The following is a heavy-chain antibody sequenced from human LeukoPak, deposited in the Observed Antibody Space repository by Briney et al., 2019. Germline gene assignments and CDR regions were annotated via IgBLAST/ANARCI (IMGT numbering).Heavy chain of an antibody. J-gene: IGHJ3*02. Sequence: GASVKVSCKASGYTFTNYYMHWVRQAPGQGLEWMGIINPSGGSSSYAQKFQGRVTMTRDVSTSTVYMQLSSLRAEDTAVYYCARDIRTRDSSGYYYGAFDIWGQGTMVTVSS. CDR2: INPSGGSS. D-gene: IGHD3-22*01. CDR3: ARDIRTRDSSGYYYGAFDI. V-gene: IGHV1-46*01. CDR1: GYTFTNYY.